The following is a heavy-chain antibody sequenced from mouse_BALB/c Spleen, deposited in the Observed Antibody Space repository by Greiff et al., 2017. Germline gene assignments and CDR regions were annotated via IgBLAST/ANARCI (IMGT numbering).Heavy chain of an antibody. J-gene: IGHJ4*01. CDR3: ARHVRGYYAMDY. V-gene: IGHV5-12-2*01. CDR2: ISNGGGST. Sequence: EVMLVESGGGLVQPGGSLKLSCAASGFTFSSYTMSWVRQTPEKRLEWVAYISNGGGSTYYPDTVKGRFTISRDNAKNTLYLQMSSLKSEDTAMYYCARHVRGYYAMDYWGQGTSVTVSS. CDR1: GFTFSSYT.